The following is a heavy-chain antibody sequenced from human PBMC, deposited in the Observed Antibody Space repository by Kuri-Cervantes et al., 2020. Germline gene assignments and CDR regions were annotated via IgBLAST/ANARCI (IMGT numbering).Heavy chain of an antibody. CDR2: INQDGSET. Sequence: GGSLRLSCTASGFTFSSYWMSWVRQTPGKGLEWVANINQDGSETYYVDSVKGRFTISRDNSKNTLYLQMNSLRAEDTAVYYCAKGGIAVAGIDYWGQGTLVTVSS. J-gene: IGHJ4*02. D-gene: IGHD6-19*01. V-gene: IGHV3-7*01. CDR3: AKGGIAVAGIDY. CDR1: GFTFSSYW.